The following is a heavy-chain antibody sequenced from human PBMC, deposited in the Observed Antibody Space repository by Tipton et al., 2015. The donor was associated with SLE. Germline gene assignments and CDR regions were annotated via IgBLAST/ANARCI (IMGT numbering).Heavy chain of an antibody. CDR3: ARGAPGYYYYYMDV. J-gene: IGHJ6*03. V-gene: IGHV4-39*07. CDR2: IYYSGSA. CDR1: GGSISSSSYY. Sequence: TLSLTCTVSGGSISSSSYYWGWIRQPPGKGLEWIGSIYYSGSAYYNPSLKSRVTISVDTSKNQFSLKLNSVTAADTAVYYCARGAPGYYYYYMDVWGKGTTVTVSS.